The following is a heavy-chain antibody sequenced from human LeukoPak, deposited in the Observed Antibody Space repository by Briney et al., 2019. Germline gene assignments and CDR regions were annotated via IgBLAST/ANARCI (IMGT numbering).Heavy chain of an antibody. J-gene: IGHJ4*02. CDR3: ARLYYYGSGSSA. V-gene: IGHV1-2*02. CDR2: VNPNSGGT. Sequence: GASVKVSCKASGYTFTGYYMHWVRQAPGQGLEWMGWVNPNSGGTNYAQKFQGRVTMTRDTSISTAYMELSRLSSDDTAVYYCARLYYYGSGSSAWGQGTLVTVSS. CDR1: GYTFTGYY. D-gene: IGHD3-10*01.